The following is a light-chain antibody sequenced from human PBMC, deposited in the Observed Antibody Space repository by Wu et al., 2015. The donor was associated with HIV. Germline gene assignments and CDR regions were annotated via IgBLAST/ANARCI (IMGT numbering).Light chain of an antibody. CDR1: QDISNY. Sequence: IRITQSPSSLSASTGDRVTITCRASQDISNYLAWYQQKPGKPPKLLISSASSLLSGVPSRFSGSGSGTDFTLTISCLQSEDFATYYCQHYYNYPRTFGQGTTVEIK. CDR2: SAS. J-gene: IGKJ1*01. V-gene: IGKV1-8*01. CDR3: QHYYNYPRT.